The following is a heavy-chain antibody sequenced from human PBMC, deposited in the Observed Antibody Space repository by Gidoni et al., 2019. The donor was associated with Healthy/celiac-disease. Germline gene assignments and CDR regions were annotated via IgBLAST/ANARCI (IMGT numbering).Heavy chain of an antibody. CDR2: ISGSGGST. Sequence: EVQLLESGGGLVQPGGSLRLSCAASGFPFSSYAMSWVRQAPGKGLEWVSAISGSGGSTYYADSVKGRFTISRDNSKNTLYLQMNSLRAEDTAVYYCAKHPVGYYYDSSGYYGGYYFDYWGQGTLVTVSS. D-gene: IGHD3-22*01. V-gene: IGHV3-23*01. J-gene: IGHJ4*02. CDR3: AKHPVGYYYDSSGYYGGYYFDY. CDR1: GFPFSSYA.